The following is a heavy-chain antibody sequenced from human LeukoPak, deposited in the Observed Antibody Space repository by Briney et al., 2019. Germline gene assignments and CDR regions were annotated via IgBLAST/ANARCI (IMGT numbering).Heavy chain of an antibody. CDR1: GFTFSSYG. D-gene: IGHD2-8*01. J-gene: IGHJ4*02. Sequence: PGGSLRLSCAASGFTFSSYGMDWVRQAPGKGLEWVAVISNDGRNKSYADSMKDRFTISRDNSNNTLYLQMNSLRAEDTAVYYCAKDRGYCTNGVCYRFDYWGQGTLVTVAS. CDR3: AKDRGYCTNGVCYRFDY. CDR2: ISNDGRNK. V-gene: IGHV3-30*18.